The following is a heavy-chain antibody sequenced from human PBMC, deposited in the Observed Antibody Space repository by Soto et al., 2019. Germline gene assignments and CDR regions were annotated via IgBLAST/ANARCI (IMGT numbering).Heavy chain of an antibody. CDR2: IISIFGTA. CDR1: GGTFSSYA. Sequence: GPSVKVSCKASGGTFSSYAISWVRQAPGQGLEWMGGIISIFGTANYAQKFQGRVTITADESTSTAYMELSSLRSEDTAVYYCARHAGYSSSWPFDYWGQGTLVTVSS. D-gene: IGHD6-13*01. V-gene: IGHV1-69*13. CDR3: ARHAGYSSSWPFDY. J-gene: IGHJ4*02.